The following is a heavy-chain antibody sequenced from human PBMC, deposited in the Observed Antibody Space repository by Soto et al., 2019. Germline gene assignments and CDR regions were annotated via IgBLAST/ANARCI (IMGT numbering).Heavy chain of an antibody. V-gene: IGHV4-59*01. D-gene: IGHD3-16*01. CDR2: IYYSGST. Sequence: PSETLSLTCTVSGGSISSYYWSWIRQPPGKGLEWIGYIYYSGSTNYNPSLKSRVTISVDTSKNQFSLKLSSVTAADTAVYYCARDKRQRVWGSSRTDWFDPWGQGTLVTVSS. CDR3: ARDKRQRVWGSSRTDWFDP. J-gene: IGHJ5*02. CDR1: GGSISSYY.